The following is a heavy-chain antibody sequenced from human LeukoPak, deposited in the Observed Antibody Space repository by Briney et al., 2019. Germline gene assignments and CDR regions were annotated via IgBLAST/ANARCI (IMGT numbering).Heavy chain of an antibody. CDR2: ISYDGSNK. CDR1: GFTFSSYG. V-gene: IGHV3-30*18. CDR3: AKESEVATIPYFDY. J-gene: IGHJ4*02. D-gene: IGHD5-12*01. Sequence: PGGSLRLSCAASGFTFSSYGMHWVRQAPGKGLEWVAVISYDGSNKYYADFVKGRFTISRDSSKNTLYLQMNSLRAEDTAVYYCAKESEVATIPYFDYWGQGTLVTVSS.